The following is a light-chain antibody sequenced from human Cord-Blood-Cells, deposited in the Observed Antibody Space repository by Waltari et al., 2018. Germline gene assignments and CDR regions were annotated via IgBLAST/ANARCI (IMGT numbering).Light chain of an antibody. Sequence: QSALTQPPSASGSPGQSVTISCTGTSSDVGGYNYVSWYQQHPGKAPKLMIYGVSKRPSGCPDRFSGSKAGNTASLTVSGLQAEDEADYYCSSYAGSNNLVFGGGTKLTVL. CDR2: GVS. CDR1: SSDVGGYNY. J-gene: IGLJ2*01. CDR3: SSYAGSNNLV. V-gene: IGLV2-8*01.